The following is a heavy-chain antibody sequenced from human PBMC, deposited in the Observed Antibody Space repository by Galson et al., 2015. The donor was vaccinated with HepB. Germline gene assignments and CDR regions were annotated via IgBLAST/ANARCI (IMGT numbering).Heavy chain of an antibody. J-gene: IGHJ5*02. V-gene: IGHV3-53*01. Sequence: SLRLSCAASGFTVSSNYMSWVRQAPGKGLEWVSVIYSGGSTYYADSVKGRFTISRDNSKNTLYLQMNSLRAEDTAVYYCARLQLSSWFDPWGQGTLVTVSS. CDR1: GFTVSSNY. CDR2: IYSGGST. CDR3: ARLQLSSWFDP. D-gene: IGHD5-18*01.